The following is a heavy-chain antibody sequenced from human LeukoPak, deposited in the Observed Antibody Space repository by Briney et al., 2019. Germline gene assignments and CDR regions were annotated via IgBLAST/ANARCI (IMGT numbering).Heavy chain of an antibody. Sequence: GGSLRLSCAASGFIFSDYYMSWVRQAPGKGLEWVANIKQDGSEKYYVDSAKGRFTISRDNAKNSLYLQMNSLRAEDTAVYYCARLSYLSPQFGDLFDPWGQGTLVTVSS. CDR3: ARLSYLSPQFGDLFDP. CDR2: IKQDGSEK. J-gene: IGHJ5*02. D-gene: IGHD4-17*01. CDR1: GFIFSDYY. V-gene: IGHV3-7*01.